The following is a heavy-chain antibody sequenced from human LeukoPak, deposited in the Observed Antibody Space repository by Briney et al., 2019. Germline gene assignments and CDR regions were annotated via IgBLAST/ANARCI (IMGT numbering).Heavy chain of an antibody. CDR1: GYSISSGYY. Sequence: SETLSLTCAVSGYSISSGYYWGWIRQPPGKGLELIGSIYHSGSTYYNPSLKSRVTISVDTSKNQFSLKLSSVTAADTAVYYCARVQGTGSGWYGSIDYWGQGTLVTVSS. V-gene: IGHV4-38-2*01. D-gene: IGHD6-19*01. J-gene: IGHJ4*02. CDR3: ARVQGTGSGWYGSIDY. CDR2: IYHSGST.